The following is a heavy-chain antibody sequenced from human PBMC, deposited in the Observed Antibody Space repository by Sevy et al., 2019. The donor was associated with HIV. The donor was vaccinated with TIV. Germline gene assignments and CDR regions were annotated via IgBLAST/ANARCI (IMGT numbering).Heavy chain of an antibody. V-gene: IGHV3-33*01. Sequence: GGSLRLSCAASGFTFSSYGMHWVRQAPGKGLEWVAVIWYDGSNKYYADSVKGRFTISRDNSKNTLYLQMNSLRAEDTAVYYCARDPINLVRAAIFDYGMDVWGQGTTVTVSS. CDR3: ARDPINLVRAAIFDYGMDV. J-gene: IGHJ6*02. CDR2: IWYDGSNK. CDR1: GFTFSSYG. D-gene: IGHD2-2*01.